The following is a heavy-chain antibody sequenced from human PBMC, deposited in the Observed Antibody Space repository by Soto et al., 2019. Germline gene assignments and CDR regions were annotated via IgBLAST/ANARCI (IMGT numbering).Heavy chain of an antibody. D-gene: IGHD6-19*01. Sequence: QVQLVESGGGLVKPGGSLRLSCVASGFTFSEYFMSWILQAPGKGLEWLAYISSSGETIYYADSVKGRFTISRDNAKNSLYVQMNSLRDEDTAVYYCARRAVSVVYFDYWGQGTPVTVSS. J-gene: IGHJ4*02. CDR3: ARRAVSVVYFDY. CDR2: ISSSGETI. CDR1: GFTFSEYF. V-gene: IGHV3-11*01.